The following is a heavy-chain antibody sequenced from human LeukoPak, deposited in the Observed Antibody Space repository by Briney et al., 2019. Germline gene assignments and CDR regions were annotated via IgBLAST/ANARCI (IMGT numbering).Heavy chain of an antibody. CDR1: GFNVKDEY. D-gene: IGHD6-13*01. Sequence: GGSLRLSCAESGFNVKDEYISWSRKATRKGLEWVSYISSSGSTIYYADSVKGRFTISRDNAKNSLYLQMNSLRAEDTAVYYCARSERVIAAAVHWGQGTLVTVSS. J-gene: IGHJ4*02. CDR2: ISSSGSTI. V-gene: IGHV3-11*01. CDR3: ARSERVIAAAVH.